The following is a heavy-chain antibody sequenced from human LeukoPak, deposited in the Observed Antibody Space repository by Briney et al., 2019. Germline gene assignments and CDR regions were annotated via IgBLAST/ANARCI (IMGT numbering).Heavy chain of an antibody. J-gene: IGHJ4*02. CDR3: AGRGDCSGGTCYW. D-gene: IGHD2-15*01. V-gene: IGHV3-48*02. Sequence: GGSLRLSCAASGFIFSSYSMNWVRQAPGKGLEWVSYISSGSSTIYYADSVRGRFTISRDNAKNSLYLQMNSLRDEDTAVYYCAGRGDCSGGTCYWWGQGTLVTVSS. CDR1: GFIFSSYS. CDR2: ISSGSSTI.